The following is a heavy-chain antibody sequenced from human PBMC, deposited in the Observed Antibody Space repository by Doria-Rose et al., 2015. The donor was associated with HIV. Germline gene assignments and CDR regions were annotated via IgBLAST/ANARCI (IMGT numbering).Heavy chain of an antibody. J-gene: IGHJ4*02. V-gene: IGHV1-8*01. D-gene: IGHD4-17*01. Sequence: ATGHGLEWMGWMNPNSTNTGYAQEFQGRVTMTRDTSISTAYMELSSLTSEDTAVYYCAKGGTRWPFDYWGQGTLVTVSS. CDR2: MNPNSTNT. CDR3: AKGGTRWPFDY.